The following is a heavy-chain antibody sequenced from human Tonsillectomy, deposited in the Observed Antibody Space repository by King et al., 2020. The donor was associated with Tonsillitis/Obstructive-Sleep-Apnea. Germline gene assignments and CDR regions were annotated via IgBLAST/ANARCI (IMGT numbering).Heavy chain of an antibody. CDR1: GGSISSYY. Sequence: QLQESGPGLVKPSETLSLTCTVSGGSISSYYWSWIRQPPGKGLEWIGYISYSGSTNYNPSLKSRVPISVDTSKNPFSLKLTSVTAADTAVYYCARDMVLEAGGDAFDIWGQGTMVTVSS. CDR2: ISYSGST. D-gene: IGHD2-8*01. CDR3: ARDMVLEAGGDAFDI. V-gene: IGHV4-59*01. J-gene: IGHJ3*02.